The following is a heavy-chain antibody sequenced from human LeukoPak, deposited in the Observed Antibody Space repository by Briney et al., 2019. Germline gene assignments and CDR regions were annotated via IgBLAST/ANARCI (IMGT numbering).Heavy chain of an antibody. V-gene: IGHV1-2*02. CDR1: GYTFTGCY. CDR2: INPNSGGT. CDR3: AREPIAVAGPADY. D-gene: IGHD6-19*01. Sequence: GASVKVSCKASGYTFTGCYMHWVRQAPGQGLEWMGWINPNSGGTNYAQKFQGRVTMTRDTSISTAYMELSRLRSDDTAVYYCAREPIAVAGPADYWGQGTLVTVSS. J-gene: IGHJ4*02.